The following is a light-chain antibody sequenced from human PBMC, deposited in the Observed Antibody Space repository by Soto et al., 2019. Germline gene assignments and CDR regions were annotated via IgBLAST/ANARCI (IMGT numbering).Light chain of an antibody. V-gene: IGLV8-61*01. CDR1: SGSVSTSYY. CDR2: STN. CDR3: VLYMGSGISGV. J-gene: IGLJ2*01. Sequence: QTVVTQEPSFSVSPGGTVTLTCGLSSGSVSTSYYPSWYQQTPGQAPRTLIYSTNTRSSGVPDRFSGSILGNKAALTITGAQADDESDYYCVLYMGSGISGVVGGVTKLTVL.